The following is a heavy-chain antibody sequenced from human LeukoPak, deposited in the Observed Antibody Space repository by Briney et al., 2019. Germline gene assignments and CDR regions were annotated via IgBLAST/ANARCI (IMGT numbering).Heavy chain of an antibody. D-gene: IGHD2-15*01. Sequence: GGSLRLSCTASGFTFGDYAMSWVRQAPGKGLEWVSFIRSKAYGGTTEYAASVKGRFTISRDDSKSIAYLQMISLKTEDTAVYYCTRVSLVAASVFFDYWGQGTLVTVSS. V-gene: IGHV3-49*04. J-gene: IGHJ4*02. CDR2: IRSKAYGGTT. CDR3: TRVSLVAASVFFDY. CDR1: GFTFGDYA.